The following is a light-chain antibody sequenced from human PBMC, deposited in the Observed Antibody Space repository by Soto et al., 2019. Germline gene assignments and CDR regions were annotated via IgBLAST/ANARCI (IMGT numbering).Light chain of an antibody. CDR3: SARDDSLSGVV. CDR1: SSNIERNH. CDR2: RSD. Sequence: QSVLTQPPSASGTPGQRVTISCSGSSSNIERNHVYWYQQFPGTAPKLLMYRSDQRPTGVPDRFSGSKSGTSASLAISGLRSDDEADYYCSARDDSLSGVVFGGGTKLTVL. V-gene: IGLV1-47*01. J-gene: IGLJ2*01.